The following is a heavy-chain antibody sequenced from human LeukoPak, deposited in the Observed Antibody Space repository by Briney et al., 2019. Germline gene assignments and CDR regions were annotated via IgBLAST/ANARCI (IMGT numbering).Heavy chain of an antibody. V-gene: IGHV1-18*01. J-gene: IGHJ5*02. CDR2: ISAYNGNT. CDR1: GYTFTSYG. CDR3: ARVVAAAGTNWFDP. Sequence: ASEKVSCKASGYTFTSYGISWVRQAPGQGLEWMGRISAYNGNTNYAQKLQGRVTMTTDTSTSTAYMELRSLRSDDTAVYYCARVVAAAGTNWFDPWGQGTLVTVSS. D-gene: IGHD6-13*01.